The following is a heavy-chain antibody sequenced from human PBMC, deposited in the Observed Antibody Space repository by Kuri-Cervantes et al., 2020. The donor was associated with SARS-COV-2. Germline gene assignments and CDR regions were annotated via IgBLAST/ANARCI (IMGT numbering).Heavy chain of an antibody. V-gene: IGHV3-33*01. Sequence: LSLTCAASGFTFSSYGMHWVRQAPGKGLEWVAVIWYDGSNKYYADSVKGRFTISRDNSKNTLYLQMHSLRAEDTAVYYCVRDGDHWNFDYWGQGTLVTVSS. CDR2: IWYDGSNK. CDR3: VRDGDHWNFDY. CDR1: GFTFSSYG. J-gene: IGHJ4*02. D-gene: IGHD1-1*01.